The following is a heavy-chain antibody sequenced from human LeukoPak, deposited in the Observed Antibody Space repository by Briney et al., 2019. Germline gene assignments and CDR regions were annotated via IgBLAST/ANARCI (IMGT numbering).Heavy chain of an antibody. Sequence: ASVKVSCKVSGYTLTELSMHWVRQAPGKGLEWMGGFNPEDGETIYAQKFQGRVTMTEDTSTDTAYMELSSLRSEDTAVYYCATYPITMIVPSDYYYMDVWGKGTTVTVSS. CDR1: GYTLTELS. CDR3: ATYPITMIVPSDYYYMDV. D-gene: IGHD3-22*01. CDR2: FNPEDGET. J-gene: IGHJ6*03. V-gene: IGHV1-24*01.